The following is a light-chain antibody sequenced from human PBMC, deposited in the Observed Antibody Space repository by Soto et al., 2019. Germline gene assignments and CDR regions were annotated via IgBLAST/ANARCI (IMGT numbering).Light chain of an antibody. CDR3: QPYGSSLWT. J-gene: IGKJ1*01. CDR2: GAS. Sequence: EIVLTQSPGTLSLSPGERATLSCRASQSVSSSYLAWYQQKPGQAHRLLIYGASTMATSIPDRFSGSGSGTDFTLTINRLEPDDFAVYYCQPYGSSLWTFGQGTKVDIK. V-gene: IGKV3-20*01. CDR1: QSVSSSY.